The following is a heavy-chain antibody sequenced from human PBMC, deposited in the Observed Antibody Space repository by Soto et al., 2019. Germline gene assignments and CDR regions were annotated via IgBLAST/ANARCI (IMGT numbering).Heavy chain of an antibody. CDR3: ARDVIVVVPAATRNYYYYGMDV. D-gene: IGHD2-2*01. CDR2: IIPIFGTA. CDR1: GGTFSSYA. V-gene: IGHV1-69*01. J-gene: IGHJ6*02. Sequence: QVQLVQSGAEVKKPGSSVKVSCKASGGTFSSYAISWVRQAPGQGLEWMGGIIPIFGTANYAQKFQGRVTITADESTSTAYMELSSLRSEDTAVYYCARDVIVVVPAATRNYYYYGMDVWGQGTTVTGSS.